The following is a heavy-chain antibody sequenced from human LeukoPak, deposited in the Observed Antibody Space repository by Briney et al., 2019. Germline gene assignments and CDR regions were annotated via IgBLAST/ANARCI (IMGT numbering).Heavy chain of an antibody. J-gene: IGHJ4*02. CDR3: ARGGHDGTYYLSY. Sequence: PGGSLRLSCAASGFTFSSYAMSWVRQAPGKGLEWISASSGRGGSTYYADSVKGRFTVSRDNAKNSLSLQMNSLRAEDTAVYYCARGGHDGTYYLSYWGQGTLVTVSS. CDR2: SSGRGGST. CDR1: GFTFSSYA. V-gene: IGHV3-23*01. D-gene: IGHD1-26*01.